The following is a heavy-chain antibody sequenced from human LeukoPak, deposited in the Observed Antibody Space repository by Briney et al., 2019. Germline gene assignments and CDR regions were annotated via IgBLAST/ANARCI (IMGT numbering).Heavy chain of an antibody. CDR3: ARGQYSNYGPYYFDY. CDR2: ISAYNGNT. CDR1: GYTFTSYG. J-gene: IGHJ4*02. D-gene: IGHD4-11*01. V-gene: IGHV1-18*01. Sequence: ASVKVSCKASGYTFTSYGISWVRQAPGQGLEWMGWISAYNGNTNYAQKLQGRVTMTTDTSTSTAYMELRSLRSDDTAVYYCARGQYSNYGPYYFDYWGQGTLVTVSS.